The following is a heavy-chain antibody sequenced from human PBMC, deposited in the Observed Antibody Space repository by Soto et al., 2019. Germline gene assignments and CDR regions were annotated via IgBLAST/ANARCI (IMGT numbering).Heavy chain of an antibody. J-gene: IGHJ4*02. D-gene: IGHD1-1*01. Sequence: QVHLVQSGAEVKKPGASVKVSCKGSGYGFTTYGITWVRQAPGQGLEWMAWISAHNGNTNYAQKLQGRVTVTRDTSTSTAYMELRSLRSDDTAGYYCARGRYGDYWGQGAPVTVSS. CDR3: ARGRYGDY. V-gene: IGHV1-18*01. CDR1: GYGFTTYG. CDR2: ISAHNGNT.